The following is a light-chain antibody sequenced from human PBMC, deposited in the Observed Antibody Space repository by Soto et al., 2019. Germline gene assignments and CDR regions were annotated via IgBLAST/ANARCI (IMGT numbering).Light chain of an antibody. CDR3: QPYVSSPFT. CDR1: QSISSSY. V-gene: IGKV3-20*01. CDR2: GTS. J-gene: IGKJ3*01. Sequence: EIVLTQSPGTLSLSPGDTATLSCRASQSISSSYLAWYQQKPGQSPRLLIYGTSGRATGIPDRFIGSGSGTDFTLTISRLEPEDFAVYYCQPYVSSPFTFGPGTKVNSK.